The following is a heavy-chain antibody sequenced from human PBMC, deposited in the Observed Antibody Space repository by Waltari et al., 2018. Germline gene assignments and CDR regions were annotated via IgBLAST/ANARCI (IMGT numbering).Heavy chain of an antibody. CDR3: AGWLATVASY. D-gene: IGHD6-19*01. CDR2: INEDGNEK. V-gene: IGHV3-7*03. Sequence: EVQLVESGGGLVQPGGSLILSCAASGSTLWMYWGIWLRQAPGKGLEWVAHINEDGNEKYYVDSVKGRFTISRDNARKSLYLQMSSLTVEDTAVYYCAGWLATVASYWGQGTLVTVSS. J-gene: IGHJ4*02. CDR1: GSTLWMYW.